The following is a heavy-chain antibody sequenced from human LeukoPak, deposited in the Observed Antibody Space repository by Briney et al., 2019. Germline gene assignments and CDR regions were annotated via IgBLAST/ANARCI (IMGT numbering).Heavy chain of an antibody. CDR1: GFTFSCYA. D-gene: IGHD5-18*01. Sequence: GGSLRLSCAASGFTFSCYAMSWVRQAPGKGLEWVGRIKSKTDGETTDYAAPVKGRFTISRDDSKNTLYLQMNSLKTEDTALYYCTTAPSGYAYMNGWHLDYWGQGALVTVSS. CDR2: IKSKTDGETT. CDR3: TTAPSGYAYMNGWHLDY. J-gene: IGHJ4*02. V-gene: IGHV3-15*01.